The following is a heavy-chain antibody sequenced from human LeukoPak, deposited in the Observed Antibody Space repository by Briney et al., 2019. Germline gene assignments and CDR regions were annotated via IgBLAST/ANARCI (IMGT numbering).Heavy chain of an antibody. Sequence: GGSLRLSCEASEFTFSSYWMHWVRQAPGKGLVWVSRINSDGRTTIYADSVKGRFTISRDNAKNTLYLQMNSLRAEDTAVYYCAREGYYDSSGYSIRFSYWGQGTLVAVSS. D-gene: IGHD3-22*01. V-gene: IGHV3-74*01. CDR3: AREGYYDSSGYSIRFSY. CDR2: INSDGRTT. CDR1: EFTFSSYW. J-gene: IGHJ4*02.